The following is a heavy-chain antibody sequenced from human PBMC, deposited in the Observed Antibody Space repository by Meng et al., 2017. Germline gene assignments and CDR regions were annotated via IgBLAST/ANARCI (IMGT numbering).Heavy chain of an antibody. D-gene: IGHD6-6*01. CDR2: IYSGGST. CDR1: GFTVSSNY. J-gene: IGHJ5*02. Sequence: GQWVESGGGLVQPGGSLRLSCAASGFTVSSNYMSWVRQAPGKGLEWVSVIYSGGSTYYADSVKGRFTISRDNSKNTLYLQMNSLRAEDTAVYYCARESMYNWFNPWGQGTLVTVSS. V-gene: IGHV3-66*02. CDR3: ARESMYNWFNP.